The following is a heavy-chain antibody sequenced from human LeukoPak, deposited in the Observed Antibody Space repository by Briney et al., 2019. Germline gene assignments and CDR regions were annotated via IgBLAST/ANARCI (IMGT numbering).Heavy chain of an antibody. J-gene: IGHJ4*02. CDR3: ARDLGSSAYFDY. D-gene: IGHD6-25*01. CDR1: GGTFSSYA. V-gene: IGHV1-69*06. Sequence: SVNVSCKASGGTFSSYAISWVRQAPGQGLEWMGGIIPIFGTANYAQKFQGRVTITADKSTSTAYMELSSLRSEDTAVYYCARDLGSSAYFDYWGQGTLVTVSS. CDR2: IIPIFGTA.